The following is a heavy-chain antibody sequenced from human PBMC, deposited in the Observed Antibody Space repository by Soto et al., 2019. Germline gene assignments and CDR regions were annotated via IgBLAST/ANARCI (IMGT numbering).Heavy chain of an antibody. V-gene: IGHV5-10-1*01. D-gene: IGHD3-22*01. CDR2: IDPSDSQT. CDR3: ARQIYDSDTGPNFQYYFDS. CDR1: GYSFAGYW. Sequence: GDSLKISCKGSGYSFAGYWITWVRQKPGKGLEWMGRIDPSDSQTYYSPSFRGHVTISATKSITTVFLQWSSLRASDTAMYYCARQIYDSDTGPNFQYYFDSWGQGTPVTVSS. J-gene: IGHJ4*02.